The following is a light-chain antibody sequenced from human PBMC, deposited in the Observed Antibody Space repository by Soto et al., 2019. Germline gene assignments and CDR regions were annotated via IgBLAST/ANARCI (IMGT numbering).Light chain of an antibody. Sequence: EIVLTQSPGTLSVSPGERATLSCRASQSVSSKLAWYQQKPGQAPRLLFYGASTGATGIPARFSGSGSETGFTFSNQSLQFEDFAVYYCQQYNNWPGTFGQGTKVEIK. V-gene: IGKV3-15*01. CDR2: GAS. J-gene: IGKJ1*01. CDR1: QSVSSK. CDR3: QQYNNWPGT.